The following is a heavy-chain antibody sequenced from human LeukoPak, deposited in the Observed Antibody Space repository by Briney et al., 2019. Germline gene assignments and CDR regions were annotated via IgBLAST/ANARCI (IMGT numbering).Heavy chain of an antibody. V-gene: IGHV4-31*03. Sequence: SETLSPTCTVSGGSISSGGYYWSWIRQHPGKGLEWIGYIYYSGSTYYNPSLKSRVTISVDTSKNQFSLKLSSVTAADTAVYYCARGADYGDSLYFDYWGQGTLVTVSS. CDR2: IYYSGST. CDR1: GGSISSGGYY. J-gene: IGHJ4*02. D-gene: IGHD4-17*01. CDR3: ARGADYGDSLYFDY.